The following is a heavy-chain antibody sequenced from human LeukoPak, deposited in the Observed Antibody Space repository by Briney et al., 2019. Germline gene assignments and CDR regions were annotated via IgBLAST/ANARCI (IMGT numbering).Heavy chain of an antibody. CDR2: ISAGGGST. D-gene: IGHD6-19*01. CDR3: AKDRGSGWSFDY. Sequence: PGGSLRLSCAASGFTFSSYAMSWVRQAPGKGLECVSGISAGGGSTYYADSVKGRLTVSRDNSKNTLYLQMNSLRADGTAIYYCAKDRGSGWSFDYWGQGTLVTVSS. J-gene: IGHJ4*02. CDR1: GFTFSSYA. V-gene: IGHV3-23*01.